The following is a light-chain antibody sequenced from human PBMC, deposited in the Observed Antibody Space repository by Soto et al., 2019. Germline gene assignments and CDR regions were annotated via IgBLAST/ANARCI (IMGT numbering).Light chain of an antibody. Sequence: QSALTQPASASGTPGQRVTISCSGSSSNIGSNTVTWYQQLPGTAPTLLIYNNNQRPSGVPDRFSGSKSGTSASLAISWLQSEDEADYYCAAWDDSMNGLVFGTGTKLTVL. CDR2: NNN. J-gene: IGLJ1*01. V-gene: IGLV1-44*01. CDR3: AAWDDSMNGLV. CDR1: SSNIGSNT.